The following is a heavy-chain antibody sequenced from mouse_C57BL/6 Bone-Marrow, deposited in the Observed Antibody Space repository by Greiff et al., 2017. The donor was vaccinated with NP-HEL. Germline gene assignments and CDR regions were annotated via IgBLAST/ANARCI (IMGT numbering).Heavy chain of an antibody. CDR1: GFNITDDY. J-gene: IGHJ2*01. V-gene: IGHV14-4*01. CDR2: IDPENGDT. Sequence: VQLQQSGAELVRPGASVKLSCTASGFNITDDYMHWVKQRPEQGLEWIGWIDPENGDTEYASKFQGKATITADTSSNTAYLQLSSLTSEDPAVYYCTADWDGDYWGQGTTLTVSS. CDR3: TADWDGDY. D-gene: IGHD4-1*01.